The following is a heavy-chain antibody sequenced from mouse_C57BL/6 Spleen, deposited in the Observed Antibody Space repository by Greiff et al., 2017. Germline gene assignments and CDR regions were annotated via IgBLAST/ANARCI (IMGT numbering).Heavy chain of an antibody. J-gene: IGHJ2*01. CDR2: INPCSGYT. CDR1: GYTFTSYW. Sequence: VQLVESGAELAKPGASVKLSCKASGYTFTSYWMHWVNQRPGPGLEWLGYINPCSGYTKYNPKFKDKATLTAAKSSSTAYMQLSSLTYEYSAVYYGARWIELDYYGSSYYYVDYGGQGTTLTVSS. D-gene: IGHD1-1*01. V-gene: IGHV1-7*01. CDR3: ARWIELDYYGSSYYYVDY.